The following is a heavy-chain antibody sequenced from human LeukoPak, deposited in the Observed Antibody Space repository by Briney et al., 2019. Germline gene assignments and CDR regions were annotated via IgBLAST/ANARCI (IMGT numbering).Heavy chain of an antibody. D-gene: IGHD6-19*01. CDR3: ARGYSSGWYHYYYYMDV. Sequence: GGSLRLSCAASGFTFSSYAMHWVRQAPGKGLEYVSAISSNGGSTYYANSVKGRFTISRDNSKNTLYLQMGSLRAEDMAVYYCARGYSSGWYHYYYYMDVWGKGTTVTISS. V-gene: IGHV3-64*01. J-gene: IGHJ6*03. CDR2: ISSNGGST. CDR1: GFTFSSYA.